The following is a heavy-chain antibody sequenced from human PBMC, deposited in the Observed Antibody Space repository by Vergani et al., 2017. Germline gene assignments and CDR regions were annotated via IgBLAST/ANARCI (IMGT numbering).Heavy chain of an antibody. CDR1: GGTFSSYA. V-gene: IGHV1-69*04. Sequence: QVQLVQSGAEVKKPGSSVKVSCKASGGTFSSYAISWVRQAPGQGLEWMGRIIPILGIANYAQKFQGRVTITADKSTSTTYMELSSLRSEDTAVYYCAGSLTGGAGYWYFDLWGRGTLVTVSS. J-gene: IGHJ2*01. CDR3: AGSLTGGAGYWYFDL. CDR2: IIPILGIA. D-gene: IGHD7-27*01.